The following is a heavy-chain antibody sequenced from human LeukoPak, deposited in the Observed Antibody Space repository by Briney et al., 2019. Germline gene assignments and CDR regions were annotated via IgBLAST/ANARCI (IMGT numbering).Heavy chain of an antibody. CDR2: INQDGSEI. Sequence: GGSLRLSCAASGFTFSSSLMTWVRQAPGKGLEWVASINQDGSEIHYVDSVKGRFTISRDNDKNSLYLQMNSLRAEDTAVYYCARAASWKQHFVREAYWGQGTLVTVSS. V-gene: IGHV3-7*01. D-gene: IGHD6-13*01. CDR1: GFTFSSSL. J-gene: IGHJ4*02. CDR3: ARAASWKQHFVREAY.